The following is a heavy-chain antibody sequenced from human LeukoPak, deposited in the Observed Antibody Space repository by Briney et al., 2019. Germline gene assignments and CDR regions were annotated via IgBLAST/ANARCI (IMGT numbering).Heavy chain of an antibody. CDR2: IYYSGST. D-gene: IGHD2-2*01. CDR3: ARGLHLRQDIVVVPAASASYYYYYYMDV. Sequence: PSETLSLTCTVSGGSISSYYWSWIRQPPGKGLEWIGYIYYSGSTNYNPSLKSRVTISVDTSKNQFSLKLSSVTAADTAVYYCARGLHLRQDIVVVPAASASYYYYYYMDVWGKGATVTVSS. V-gene: IGHV4-59*01. CDR1: GGSISSYY. J-gene: IGHJ6*03.